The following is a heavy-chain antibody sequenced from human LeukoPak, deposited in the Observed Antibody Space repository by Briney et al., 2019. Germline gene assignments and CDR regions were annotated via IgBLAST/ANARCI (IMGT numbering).Heavy chain of an antibody. CDR1: GFTFSSCG. CDR2: ISYDGSNK. CDR3: AKGLSRGSSGWKGFDY. Sequence: GGSLRLSCAASGFTFSSCGMHWVRQAPGKGLEWVAVISYDGSNKYYADSVKGRFTISRDNSKNTLYLQMNSLRAEDTAVYYCAKGLSRGSSGWKGFDYWGQGTLVTVSS. D-gene: IGHD6-19*01. J-gene: IGHJ4*02. V-gene: IGHV3-30*18.